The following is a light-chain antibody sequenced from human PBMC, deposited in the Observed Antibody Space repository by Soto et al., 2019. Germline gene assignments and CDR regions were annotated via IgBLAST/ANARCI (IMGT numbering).Light chain of an antibody. CDR3: HQYGSSGT. V-gene: IGKV3-20*01. J-gene: IGKJ1*01. CDR2: GAS. CDR1: QSVSNNY. Sequence: EIVMTQSPSTLSVSLGERATISCRASQSVSNNYLAWYQQKPGQAPRLLIYGASNRATGIPDRFSGSGSGTDFTLTISRLEPEDFAVYYCHQYGSSGTFGQGTKVDI.